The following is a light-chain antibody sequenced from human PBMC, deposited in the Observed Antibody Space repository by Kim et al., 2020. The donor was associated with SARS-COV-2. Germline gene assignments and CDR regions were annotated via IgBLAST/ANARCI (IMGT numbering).Light chain of an antibody. CDR2: GAF. CDR1: QSVGKS. V-gene: IGKV3-15*01. J-gene: IGKJ2*01. CDR3: QQYRKWPYT. Sequence: DIVMTQSPATLSVSPGERATLSCRASQSVGKSLSWYQQIRGRAPRLLMYGAFTRATGVPARFSGSGSGTDFTLTISSLQSEDFAVYFCQQYRKWPYTFGKGTELE.